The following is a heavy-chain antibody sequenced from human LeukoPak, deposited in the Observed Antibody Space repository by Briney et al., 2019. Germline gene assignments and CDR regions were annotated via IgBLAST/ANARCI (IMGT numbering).Heavy chain of an antibody. J-gene: IGHJ4*02. CDR3: DTGVPAAIT. Sequence: GGSLRLSCAASGFTFSDSYMSWIRQAPGKGLEWVSYISSSGNSIYYAASVKGRFTISRDNAKNSLYLQMNSLRADDTAVYYCDTGVPAAITRGQGTQVTVSS. D-gene: IGHD2-2*02. V-gene: IGHV3-11*01. CDR2: ISSSGNSI. CDR1: GFTFSDSY.